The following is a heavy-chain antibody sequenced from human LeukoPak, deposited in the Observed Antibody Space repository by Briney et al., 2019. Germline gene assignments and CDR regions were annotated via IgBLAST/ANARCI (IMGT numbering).Heavy chain of an antibody. CDR1: GFTVSSNY. D-gene: IGHD6-13*01. Sequence: PGGSLRLSCAASGFTVSSNYMSWVRQAPGKGLEWVSVIYSGGSTYYADSVKGRFTISRDNSKNTLYLQMNSLRAEDTAVYYCAREGKTYSGSWYRFDYWGQGTLVTVSS. J-gene: IGHJ4*02. CDR3: AREGKTYSGSWYRFDY. V-gene: IGHV3-66*01. CDR2: IYSGGST.